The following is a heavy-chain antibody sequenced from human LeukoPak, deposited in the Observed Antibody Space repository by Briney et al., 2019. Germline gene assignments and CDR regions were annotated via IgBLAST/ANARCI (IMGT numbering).Heavy chain of an antibody. J-gene: IGHJ4*02. Sequence: GGSLRLSCAASGFTFSSYAMSWVRQAPGKGLEWVSAISGSGGSTYYADSVKGRFTISRDNSKNTLYLQMNSLRAEDTAVYYCASLPTVAKIGAGDYWGQGTLVTASS. CDR2: ISGSGGST. D-gene: IGHD6-13*01. V-gene: IGHV3-23*01. CDR3: ASLPTVAKIGAGDY. CDR1: GFTFSSYA.